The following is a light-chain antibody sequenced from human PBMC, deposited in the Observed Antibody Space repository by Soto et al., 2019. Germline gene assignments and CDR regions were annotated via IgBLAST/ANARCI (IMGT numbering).Light chain of an antibody. CDR1: SSDVGGYNY. CDR3: SSYTSSSTLYV. CDR2: EVS. V-gene: IGLV2-14*01. Sequence: QSALTQPASVSGSPGQSITISCPGNSSDVGGYNYVSWYQQHPGKAPKLMIYEVSNRPSGVSNRFSGSKSGNTASLTISGLQAEDEADYYCSSYTSSSTLYVFGTGTKLTVL. J-gene: IGLJ1*01.